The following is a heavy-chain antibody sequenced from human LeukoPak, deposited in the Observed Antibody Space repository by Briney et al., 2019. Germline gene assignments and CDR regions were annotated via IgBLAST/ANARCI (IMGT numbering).Heavy chain of an antibody. CDR1: GYTFTSYA. D-gene: IGHD2-21*02. Sequence: GASVKVSCKASGYTFTSYAMHWVRQAPGQRLEWMGWINAGNGNTKYSQKFQGRVTITRDTSASTAYMELSSLRSEDTAVYYCARVQGTYCGGDCSFVYWGQGTLVTVSS. J-gene: IGHJ4*02. CDR3: ARVQGTYCGGDCSFVY. V-gene: IGHV1-3*01. CDR2: INAGNGNT.